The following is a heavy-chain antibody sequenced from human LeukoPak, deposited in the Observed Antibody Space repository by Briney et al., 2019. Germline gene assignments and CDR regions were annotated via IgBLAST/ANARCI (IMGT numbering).Heavy chain of an antibody. CDR1: GFTFSSYW. CDR2: IKQDGSEK. V-gene: IGHV3-7*01. D-gene: IGHD6-19*01. CDR3: ASSRSGPVLYYYYGMDV. Sequence: GGSLRLSCAASGFTFSSYWMSWVRQAPGKGLEWVANIKQDGSEKYYVDSVKGRFTISRDNAKNSLYLQMNSLRAEDTAVYYCASSRSGPVLYYYYGMDVWGQGTTVTVSS. J-gene: IGHJ6*02.